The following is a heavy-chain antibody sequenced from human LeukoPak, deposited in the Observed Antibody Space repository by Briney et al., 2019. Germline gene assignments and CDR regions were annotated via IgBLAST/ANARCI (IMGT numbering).Heavy chain of an antibody. J-gene: IGHJ4*01. CDR3: ARLVGVGVGATAXFDX. D-gene: IGHD1-26*01. CDR2: IYPGDSDT. Sequence: GESLKISCKGSGYSFPIYWIAWVRQMPGKGLEWMGIIYPGDSDTRYSPSFQGQVSISADKSISTAYLQWSSLKASDTAMYYCARLVGVGVGATAXFDXWGXXXLVTVSS. V-gene: IGHV5-51*01. CDR1: GYSFPIYW.